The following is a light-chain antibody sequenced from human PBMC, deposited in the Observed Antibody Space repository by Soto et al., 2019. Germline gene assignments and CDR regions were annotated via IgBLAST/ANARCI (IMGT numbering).Light chain of an antibody. CDR1: SSDVGIYNY. Sequence: QSALTQPASVSGSPGQSITISCTGTSSDVGIYNYVSWYQQHPGKAPKVMIYDVSNRPSGVSDRFSGSKSGNTASLTISGLQAEDEADYYCSSYTSSSTSVVFGGGTKLTVL. CDR3: SSYTSSSTSVV. J-gene: IGLJ2*01. V-gene: IGLV2-14*01. CDR2: DVS.